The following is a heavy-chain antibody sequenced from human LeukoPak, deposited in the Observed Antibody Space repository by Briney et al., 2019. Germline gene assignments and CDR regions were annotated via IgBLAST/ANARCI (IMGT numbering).Heavy chain of an antibody. Sequence: GGSLRLSCAASGFTVSSTYMSWVRQAPGKGLEWVSVIYSGGSTYYADSVKGRFTISRDNSKNTLYLQMNSLRAEDTAVYYCARDPSAFGSGVFDIWGQGIMVTVSS. CDR1: GFTVSSTY. V-gene: IGHV3-66*01. CDR2: IYSGGST. D-gene: IGHD1-26*01. J-gene: IGHJ3*02. CDR3: ARDPSAFGSGVFDI.